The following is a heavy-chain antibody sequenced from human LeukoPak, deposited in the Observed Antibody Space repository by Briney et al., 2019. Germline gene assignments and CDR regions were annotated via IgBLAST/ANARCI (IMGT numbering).Heavy chain of an antibody. Sequence: ASVKVSCKASGYTFTSYAMHWVRQAPGQRLEWMGWINAGNGNTKYSQKFQGRVTITRDTPASTAYMELSSLRSEDTAVYYCARDGRSIVVRSSQTNGRWFDPWGQGTLVTVSS. CDR1: GYTFTSYA. CDR3: ARDGRSIVVRSSQTNGRWFDP. CDR2: INAGNGNT. V-gene: IGHV1-3*01. D-gene: IGHD2-15*01. J-gene: IGHJ5*02.